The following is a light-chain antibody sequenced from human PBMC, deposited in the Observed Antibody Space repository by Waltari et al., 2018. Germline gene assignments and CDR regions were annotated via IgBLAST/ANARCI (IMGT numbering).Light chain of an antibody. CDR2: GTS. CDR3: QSYDTTLSVV. J-gene: IGLJ3*02. CDR1: GSNIGAGSD. Sequence: QSVLTQPPSVSGAPGQKVTIPCTGRGSNIGAGSDVHWYQQLPRAAPKLLIYGTSSRPLGVPDRFFGSTSGTSASLAITGLQAEDEADYYCQSYDTTLSVVFGGGTKLTVL. V-gene: IGLV1-40*01.